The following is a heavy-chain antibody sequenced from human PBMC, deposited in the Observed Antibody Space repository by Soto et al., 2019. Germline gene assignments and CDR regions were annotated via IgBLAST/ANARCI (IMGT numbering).Heavy chain of an antibody. CDR2: ISGGGGNT. V-gene: IGHV3-23*01. J-gene: IGHJ6*03. Sequence: GGSLRLSCAASGFTFSSYAMSWVRQAPGSGLEWVSAISGGGGNTYYADSVKGRLTISRDNSNNTLYLQMNSLRAEDTAVYYCAKLGGSQSYYYYYYYMAVWGKGTTVTVSS. CDR3: AKLGGSQSYYYYYYYMAV. CDR1: GFTFSSYA. D-gene: IGHD3-10*01.